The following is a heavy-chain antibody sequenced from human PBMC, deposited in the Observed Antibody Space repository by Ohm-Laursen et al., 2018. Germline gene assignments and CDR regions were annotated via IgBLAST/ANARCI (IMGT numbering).Heavy chain of an antibody. Sequence: SLRLSCAASGFTFDDYAMHWVRQAPGKGLEWASYISSSGSTIYYADSVKGRFTISRDNAKNSLYLQMNSLRAEDTAVYYCARDYCSSTSCYDLWGQGTLVTVSS. D-gene: IGHD2-2*01. V-gene: IGHV3-48*03. CDR2: ISSSGSTI. CDR1: GFTFDDYA. J-gene: IGHJ5*02. CDR3: ARDYCSSTSCYDL.